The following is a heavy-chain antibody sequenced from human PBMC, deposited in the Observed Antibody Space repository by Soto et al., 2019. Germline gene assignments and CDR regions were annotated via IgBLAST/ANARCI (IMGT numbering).Heavy chain of an antibody. J-gene: IGHJ4*02. CDR3: ARGLVRAVITHFDY. CDR2: IDPFTGDT. Sequence: QVQLVQSGAEVKKPGASVRFSCKPSGYTFTSYAITWVRQAPGRGLEWMGWIDPFTGDTTYAQNFQGRVTMATDTSTDTAYVELRSLTSDDAAVYYCARGLVRAVITHFDYWGQGTLVTVSS. D-gene: IGHD3-10*01. CDR1: GYTFTSYA. V-gene: IGHV1-18*01.